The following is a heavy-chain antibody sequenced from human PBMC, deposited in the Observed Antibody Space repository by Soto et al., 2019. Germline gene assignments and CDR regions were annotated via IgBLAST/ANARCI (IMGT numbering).Heavy chain of an antibody. CDR1: GGSFIGYY. V-gene: IGHV4-34*01. D-gene: IGHD3-3*01. J-gene: IGHJ6*01. CDR3: ARGHRLSFFGVVSHHGMDF. Sequence: PSETLSLTYAVYGGSFIGYYWTWIRQPPGKGLEWIGEINHGGYTNYNSSLKSRVTISVDTSKSQFSLRLSSVTAADTAVYYCARGHRLSFFGVVSHHGMDFRAQGTT. CDR2: INHGGYT.